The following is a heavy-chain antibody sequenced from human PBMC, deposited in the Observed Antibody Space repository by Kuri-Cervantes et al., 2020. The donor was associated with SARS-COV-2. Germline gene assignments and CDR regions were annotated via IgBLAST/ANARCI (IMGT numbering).Heavy chain of an antibody. J-gene: IGHJ6*02. CDR1: GFTFSSYS. V-gene: IGHV3-21*01. CDR3: ARLGVAAAGSYYYYGMDV. Sequence: GGSLRLSCAASGFTFSSYSMNWVRQAPGKGLEWVSSISSSSSYIYYADSVKGRFTISRDNAKNSLYLQMNSLRAEDTAVYYCARLGVAAAGSYYYYGMDVWGQGTTVTVSS. CDR2: ISSSSSYI. D-gene: IGHD6-13*01.